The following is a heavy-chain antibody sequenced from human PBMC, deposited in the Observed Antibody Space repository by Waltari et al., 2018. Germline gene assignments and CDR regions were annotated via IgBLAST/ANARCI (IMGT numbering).Heavy chain of an antibody. CDR3: TTLARGESGDY. D-gene: IGHD3-10*01. J-gene: IGHJ4*02. CDR1: GFTFNTYW. V-gene: IGHV3-7*01. CDR2: INPDGSQK. Sequence: EVQLVESGGGLVQPGGSLRLSCAASGFTFNTYWMEWIRQAPGKGLEGVDNINPDGSQKFYVDSVKGRVTGSRDNAQNSLYLQMNNLRAEDTAVYYCTTLARGESGDYWGQGTLVTVSS.